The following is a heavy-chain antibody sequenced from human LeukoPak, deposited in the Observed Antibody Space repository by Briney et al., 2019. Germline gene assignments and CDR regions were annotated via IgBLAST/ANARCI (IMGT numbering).Heavy chain of an antibody. D-gene: IGHD3-3*02. CDR2: ISSSSSYI. Sequence: PGGSLRLSCAASGFTFSSYSMNWVRQAPGKGLEWVSSISSSSSYIYYADSVKGRFTISRDNAKNSLYLEMNSRRAEGRAVYYGGAFKGPTDYWGKGTLVTVSS. V-gene: IGHV3-21*01. J-gene: IGHJ4*02. CDR1: GFTFSSYS. CDR3: GAFKGPTDY.